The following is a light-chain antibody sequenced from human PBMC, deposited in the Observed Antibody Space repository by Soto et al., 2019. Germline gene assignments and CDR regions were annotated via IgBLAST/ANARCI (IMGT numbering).Light chain of an antibody. Sequence: IPLPQSPSFLSASVRXRXXXXXRASQGISSYLAWYQQKPGKAPXXLIYAASTLQSGVPSRFSGSGSGTEFTLTISSLQPEDFATYYCQQLNSYLLFGQGTRLEI. CDR1: QGISSY. CDR2: AAS. CDR3: QQLNSYLL. V-gene: IGKV1-9*01. J-gene: IGKJ5*01.